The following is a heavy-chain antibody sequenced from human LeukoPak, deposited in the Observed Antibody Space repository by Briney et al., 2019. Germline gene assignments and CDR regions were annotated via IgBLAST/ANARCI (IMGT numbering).Heavy chain of an antibody. CDR3: ARGKFGELSDFDY. Sequence: TLSLTCAVSGGSISSGGYSWSWIRQPPGKGLEWIGYIYHSGSTYYNPSLKSRVTISVDRSKNQFSLKLSSVTAADTAVYYCARGKFGELSDFDYWGQGTLVTVSS. V-gene: IGHV4-30-2*01. CDR2: IYHSGST. J-gene: IGHJ4*02. CDR1: GGSISSGGYS. D-gene: IGHD3-10*01.